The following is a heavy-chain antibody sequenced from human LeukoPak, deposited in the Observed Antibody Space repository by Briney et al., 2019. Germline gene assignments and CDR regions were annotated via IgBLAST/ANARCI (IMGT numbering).Heavy chain of an antibody. CDR3: AKDAVFWSGWYLVYYYYYYMDV. Sequence: GGSPRLSCAASGFTFSSYGMHWVRQAPGKGLEWVAVIWYDGSNKYYADSVKGRFTISRDNSKNTLYLQMNSLRAEDTAVYYCAKDAVFWSGWYLVYYYYYYMDVWGKGTTVTVSS. CDR2: IWYDGSNK. J-gene: IGHJ6*03. V-gene: IGHV3-33*06. D-gene: IGHD3-3*01. CDR1: GFTFSSYG.